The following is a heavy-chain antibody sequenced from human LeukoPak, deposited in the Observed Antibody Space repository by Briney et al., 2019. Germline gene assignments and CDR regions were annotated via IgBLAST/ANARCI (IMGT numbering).Heavy chain of an antibody. CDR1: GYSFTSYW. V-gene: IGHV5-51*01. Sequence: GESLKISCKGSGYSFTSYWIGWVRQMPGKGLEWMGIIYPGDSDTRNSPSFQGQVTISADKSISTAYLQWSSLKASDTAMYYCARHGLRGKYQLQPSNWFDPWGQGTLVTVSS. CDR2: IYPGDSDT. J-gene: IGHJ5*02. CDR3: ARHGLRGKYQLQPSNWFDP. D-gene: IGHD2-2*01.